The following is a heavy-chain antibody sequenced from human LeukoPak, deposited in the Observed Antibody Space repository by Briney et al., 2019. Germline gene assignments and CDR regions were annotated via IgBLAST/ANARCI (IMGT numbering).Heavy chain of an antibody. V-gene: IGHV4-39*07. CDR2: IYYSGST. CDR1: GGSISSSSYY. Sequence: SETLSLTCNVSGGSISSSSYYWGWIRQPPGKGLEWIGSIYYSGSTYYNPSLKSRVTISVDTSKNQFSLKLSSVTAADTAVYYCARVIEIAVAGPKGDWFDPWGQGTLVTVSS. D-gene: IGHD6-19*01. CDR3: ARVIEIAVAGPKGDWFDP. J-gene: IGHJ5*02.